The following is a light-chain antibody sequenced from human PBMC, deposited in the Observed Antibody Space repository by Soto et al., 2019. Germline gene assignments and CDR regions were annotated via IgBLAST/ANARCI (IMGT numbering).Light chain of an antibody. CDR2: DSS. Sequence: DILMTQSPSTLSASVGDRVTITCRASQSISRWLAWYQQKPGKAPKLLIYDSSNLETGAPLRFSGSGSGTEFTLTISSLQPDDFGTYYCQQYINFPTWTLGQGTKVEIK. CDR1: QSISRW. V-gene: IGKV1-5*01. CDR3: QQYINFPTWT. J-gene: IGKJ1*01.